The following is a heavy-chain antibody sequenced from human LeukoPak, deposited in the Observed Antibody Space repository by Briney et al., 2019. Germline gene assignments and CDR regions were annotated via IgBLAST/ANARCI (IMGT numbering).Heavy chain of an antibody. CDR2: IIPIFGTA. Sequence: SVKVSCKASGGTFSSYAISWVRQAPGQGLEWMGGIIPIFGTANYAQKFQGRVTITTDESTSTAYMELSSLRSEDTAVYYCARVRESVGGFGWFDPWGQGTLVTVSS. J-gene: IGHJ5*02. CDR3: ARVRESVGGFGWFDP. D-gene: IGHD1-26*01. V-gene: IGHV1-69*05. CDR1: GGTFSSYA.